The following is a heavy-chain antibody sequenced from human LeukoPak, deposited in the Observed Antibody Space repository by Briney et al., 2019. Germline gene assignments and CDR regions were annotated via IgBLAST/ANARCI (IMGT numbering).Heavy chain of an antibody. Sequence: ASVKVSCKTSGYSFTGYYIHWVRQAPGQGLEWMGWINGHSGGTNSAQRFQGRVTMTRDTSINTAYVELSSLTSDDTAVYYCVRGVTYMDVWGRGTTVTVSS. CDR3: VRGVTYMDV. D-gene: IGHD2-8*01. J-gene: IGHJ6*03. V-gene: IGHV1-2*02. CDR2: INGHSGGT. CDR1: GYSFTGYY.